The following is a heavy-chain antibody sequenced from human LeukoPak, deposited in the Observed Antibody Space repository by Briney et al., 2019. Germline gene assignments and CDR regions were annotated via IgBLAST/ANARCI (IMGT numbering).Heavy chain of an antibody. CDR1: GITFSSYA. V-gene: IGHV3-23*01. J-gene: IGHJ4*02. Sequence: GGSLRLSCVASGITFSSYAMSWVRQAPGKGLEWVSGISGSSGSGRTHYIDSVKGRFIIARENSKNTLYLQMNSLRAEDTAVYYCANSLVGATRGYWGQGTLVTVSS. CDR3: ANSLVGATRGY. D-gene: IGHD1-26*01. CDR2: ISGSSGSGRT.